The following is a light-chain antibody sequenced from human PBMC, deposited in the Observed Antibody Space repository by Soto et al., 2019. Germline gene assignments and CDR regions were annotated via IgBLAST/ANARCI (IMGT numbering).Light chain of an antibody. CDR3: QQYGSSPVT. J-gene: IGKJ2*01. CDR1: QSFSSSY. Sequence: EIVLTQSPGALSLSPGERATLSCRASQSFSSSYLAWYQQKPGQAPRLLIYGASSRATGIPDRFRGSGSGTDFTLSISRVEPEDFALYYCQQYGSSPVTFGQGTKLEIK. CDR2: GAS. V-gene: IGKV3-20*01.